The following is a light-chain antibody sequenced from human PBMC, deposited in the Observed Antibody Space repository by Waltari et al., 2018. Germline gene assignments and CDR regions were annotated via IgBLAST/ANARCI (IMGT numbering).Light chain of an antibody. CDR2: LGS. CDR1: QSLLHSNGYSF. Sequence: DIVMTQSPLSLPVTPGEPASISCRSSQSLLHSNGYSFLDWYLPKPGQSPQLRIYLGSNRASGVPDRFSGSGSGTDFTLNSSRVDAEDVGVYYCMQALQTPFTFGPGTKVDIK. V-gene: IGKV2-28*01. J-gene: IGKJ3*01. CDR3: MQALQTPFT.